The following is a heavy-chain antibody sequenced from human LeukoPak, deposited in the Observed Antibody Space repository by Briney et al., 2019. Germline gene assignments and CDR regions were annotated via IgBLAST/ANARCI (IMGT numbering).Heavy chain of an antibody. D-gene: IGHD2-15*01. V-gene: IGHV3-7*01. Sequence: GGSLRLSCAASGFTFSNYYMGWVRQAPGKGLEWVANLKEDGSEKYYVDSVKGRFTISRDNAKNSLYLQMNSLRAEDTAVYYCVREGYCSGCGCYRDDYWGQGTLVTVSS. CDR1: GFTFSNYY. CDR3: VREGYCSGCGCYRDDY. CDR2: LKEDGSEK. J-gene: IGHJ4*02.